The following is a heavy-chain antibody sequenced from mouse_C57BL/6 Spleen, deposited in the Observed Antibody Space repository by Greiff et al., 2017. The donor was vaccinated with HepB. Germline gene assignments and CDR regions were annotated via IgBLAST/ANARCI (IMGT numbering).Heavy chain of an antibody. Sequence: EVKLMESGEGLVKPGGSLKLSCAASGFTFSSYAMSWVRQTPEKRLQWVAYISSGGDYIYYADTVKGRFTISRDNARNTLYLQMSSLKSEDTAMYYCTREITTVVATGAMDYWGQGTSVTVSS. CDR1: GFTFSSYA. V-gene: IGHV5-9-1*02. J-gene: IGHJ4*01. CDR3: TREITTVVATGAMDY. CDR2: ISSGGDYI. D-gene: IGHD1-1*01.